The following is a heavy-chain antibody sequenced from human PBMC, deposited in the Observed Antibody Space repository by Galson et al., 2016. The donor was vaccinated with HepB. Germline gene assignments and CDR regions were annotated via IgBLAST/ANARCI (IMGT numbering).Heavy chain of an antibody. CDR2: IKVMGST. V-gene: IGHV4-34*01. CDR1: GGSISGYY. J-gene: IGHJ4*02. CDR3: ARSFSGRVFEY. D-gene: IGHD6-19*01. Sequence: ETLSLTCAVFGGSISGYYWSWIRQPPGKGLEWIGEIKVMGSTNYNPSLKSRVTISVNTSKNQVSLKLSSVTAADTAVYYCARSFSGRVFEYWGQGSLVSVSS.